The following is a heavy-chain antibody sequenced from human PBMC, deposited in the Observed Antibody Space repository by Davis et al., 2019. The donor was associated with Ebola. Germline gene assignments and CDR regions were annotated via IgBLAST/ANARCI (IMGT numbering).Heavy chain of an antibody. J-gene: IGHJ6*02. CDR2: IRESDKTK. Sequence: GESLKISCAVSGITFSRYAMHWVRQAQGKGLEWVSGIRESDKTKHYAESVKGRFTISRDYALNTVYLEMNNLRVEDTALYYCAKGTSEAYGLDVWGQGTTVTVSS. V-gene: IGHV3-23*01. D-gene: IGHD3-10*01. CDR1: GITFSRYA. CDR3: AKGTSEAYGLDV.